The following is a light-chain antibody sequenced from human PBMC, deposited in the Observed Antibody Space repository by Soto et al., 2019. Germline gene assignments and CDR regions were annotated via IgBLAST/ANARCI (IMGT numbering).Light chain of an antibody. J-gene: IGKJ1*01. CDR3: QQYDTFSGT. V-gene: IGKV1-5*01. CDR2: DAS. CDR1: QSVSGW. Sequence: IHVTQSPSTLSAYVGATVTVTCRASQSVSGWLAWYQQKPGEAPKLLIYDASALPRGVPSRFSGSGSGTKFTLTIASLQPDDFATYYCQQYDTFSGTFGPGTKVDIK.